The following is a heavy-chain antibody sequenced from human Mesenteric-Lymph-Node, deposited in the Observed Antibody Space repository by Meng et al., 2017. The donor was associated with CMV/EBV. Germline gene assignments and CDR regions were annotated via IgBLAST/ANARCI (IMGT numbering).Heavy chain of an antibody. CDR3: ARESSGWNFDY. CDR1: GFTFSSYE. J-gene: IGHJ4*02. CDR2: ISGTGSTI. Sequence: GGSLRLSCTASGFTFSSYEMNWVRQAPGRGLELISYISGTGSTIDYADSVKGRFSISRDNAKNSLYLQMNSLRVEDTAVYYCARESSGWNFDYWGQGTLVTVSS. V-gene: IGHV3-48*03. D-gene: IGHD6-19*01.